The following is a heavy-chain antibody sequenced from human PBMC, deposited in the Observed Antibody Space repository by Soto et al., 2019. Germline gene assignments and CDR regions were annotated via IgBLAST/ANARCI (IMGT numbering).Heavy chain of an antibody. V-gene: IGHV4-30-2*01. CDR2: IYHTVTT. J-gene: IGHJ4*02. Sequence: TLSLTCTVSGGSINSGDYSWTWIRQPPGKGLEWIGYIYHTVTTYYNTSLKSRVTVSVDRSKNQFSLKMSSVTAADTAVYSCESRINSHDSSGDSWSVHCGQATL. CDR1: GGSINSGDYS. CDR3: ESRINSHDSSGDSWSVH. D-gene: IGHD3-22*01.